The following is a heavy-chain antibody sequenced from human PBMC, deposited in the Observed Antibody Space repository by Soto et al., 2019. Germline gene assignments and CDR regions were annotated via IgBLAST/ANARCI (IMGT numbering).Heavy chain of an antibody. CDR1: GGSISSYY. Sequence: LSLTCTVSGGSISSYYWSWIRQPPGKGLEWIGYIYYSGSTNHNPSLKNRVTMSVDTSMNQFSLSLSSVTAADTAIYYCARLQRGDATSVHWGQGILVTVSS. J-gene: IGHJ4*02. V-gene: IGHV4-59*08. CDR3: ARLQRGDATSVH. D-gene: IGHD2-21*02. CDR2: IYYSGST.